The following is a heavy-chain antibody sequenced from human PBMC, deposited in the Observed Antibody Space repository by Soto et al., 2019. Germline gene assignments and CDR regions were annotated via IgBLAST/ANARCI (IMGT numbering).Heavy chain of an antibody. D-gene: IGHD2-2*01. CDR2: ISAYNGNT. CDR1: GYTFSSYG. CDR3: ARIIGYCSSTSCPRYFDN. J-gene: IGHJ4*02. Sequence: QVQLVQSGAEVKKPGASVKVSCKASGYTFSSYGISWVRQAPGQGLEWMGWISAYNGNTNYAQRLQGRVTMTTDASTSTAYMEVRSLRSDDTAVYYCARIIGYCSSTSCPRYFDNWGQGTLVTVSS. V-gene: IGHV1-18*01.